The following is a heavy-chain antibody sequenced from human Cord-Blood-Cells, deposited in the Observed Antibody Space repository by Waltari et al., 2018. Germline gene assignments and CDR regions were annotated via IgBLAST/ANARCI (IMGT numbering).Heavy chain of an antibody. CDR1: GFTFSTYA. V-gene: IGHV3-30*04. CDR3: ARGDGDLDY. Sequence: QVQLVESGGGVVQPGRSLRLSCAASGFTFSTYAIHWVRQAPGKGLEWVAVISYDGSNKYYADSVKGRFTISRDNSKNTLYLQMNSLRAEDTAVYYCARGDGDLDYWGQGTLVTVSS. D-gene: IGHD7-27*01. CDR2: ISYDGSNK. J-gene: IGHJ4*02.